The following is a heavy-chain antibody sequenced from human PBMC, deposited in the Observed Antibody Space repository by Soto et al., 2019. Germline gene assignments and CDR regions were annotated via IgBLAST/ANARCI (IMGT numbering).Heavy chain of an antibody. J-gene: IGHJ3*02. CDR2: IYYSGST. CDR1: GGSISSGGYY. CDR3: ARDLLGYCSSTSCPGAFDI. Sequence: QVQLQESGPGLVKPSQTLSLTCTVSGGSISSGGYYWSWIRQHPGKGLEWIGYIYYSGSTYYNPSLKSRVTISVDTSKNQFSLKLSSVTAADTAVYYCARDLLGYCSSTSCPGAFDIWGQGTMVTVSS. D-gene: IGHD2-2*01. V-gene: IGHV4-31*03.